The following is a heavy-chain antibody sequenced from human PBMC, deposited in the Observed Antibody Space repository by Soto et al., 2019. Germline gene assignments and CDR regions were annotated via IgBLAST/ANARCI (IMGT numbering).Heavy chain of an antibody. J-gene: IGHJ4*02. CDR3: ARAAPLTTSTYYYDTSSRYNVRPIDY. D-gene: IGHD3-22*01. CDR1: GFTFSHFE. CDR2: ITSSGGTT. V-gene: IGHV3-48*03. Sequence: EGQLFQSGGDLVQPGGSLRLSCAASGFTFSHFEMSWVRQAQGKGLEWISYITSSGGTTYYADSVKGRFTISRDNTKNSLYLQMDSLRAEDTAVYYCARAAPLTTSTYYYDTSSRYNVRPIDYWGQGTLVTVSS.